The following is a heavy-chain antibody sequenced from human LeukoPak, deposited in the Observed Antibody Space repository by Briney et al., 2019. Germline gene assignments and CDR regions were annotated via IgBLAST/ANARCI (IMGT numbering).Heavy chain of an antibody. CDR3: TSSYYYYMDV. Sequence: GGSLRLSCAASGFTFDDYTMHWVRQAPGKGLEWVSLISWDGGSTYYADSVKGRFTISRDNSKNSLYLQMNSLRTEDTALYYCTSSYYYYMDVWGKGTTVTVSS. CDR2: ISWDGGST. V-gene: IGHV3-43*01. J-gene: IGHJ6*03. CDR1: GFTFDDYT.